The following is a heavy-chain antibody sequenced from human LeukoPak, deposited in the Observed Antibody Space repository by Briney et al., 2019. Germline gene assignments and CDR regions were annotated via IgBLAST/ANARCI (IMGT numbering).Heavy chain of an antibody. CDR3: AIRTGTLLGDY. CDR1: VYTFTAYY. D-gene: IGHD1-7*01. Sequence: GASVKVSCKGSVYTFTAYYMHWVRQAPGQGLEWMGLINPNSGGTNYAQRFQGRVTTTRDTSISTASMELSKLTSDDTDVYYCAIRTGTLLGDYWGQGTLVTVSS. J-gene: IGHJ4*02. V-gene: IGHV1-2*02. CDR2: INPNSGGT.